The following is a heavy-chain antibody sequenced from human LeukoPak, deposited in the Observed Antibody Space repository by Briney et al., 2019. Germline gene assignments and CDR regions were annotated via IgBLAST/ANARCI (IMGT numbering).Heavy chain of an antibody. CDR2: INHSGST. V-gene: IGHV4-34*01. D-gene: IGHD3-3*01. J-gene: IGHJ4*02. CDR3: ARGGVRRGFGY. Sequence: SETLSLTCAVYGGSFSGYYWSWIRQPPGKGLEWIGEINHSGSTNYNPSLKSRVTISVDTSKNQFSLKLSSVTAADTAVYYCARGGVRRGFGYWGQGTLVTVSS. CDR1: GGSFSGYY.